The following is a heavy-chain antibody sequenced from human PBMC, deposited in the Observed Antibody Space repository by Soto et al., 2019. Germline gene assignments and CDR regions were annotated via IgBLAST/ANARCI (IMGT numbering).Heavy chain of an antibody. D-gene: IGHD3-22*01. V-gene: IGHV3-30-3*01. CDR3: ARTSGYYLYDY. J-gene: IGHJ4*02. CDR1: GFTFSSFT. Sequence: GGSLRLSCAASGFTFSSFTMHWVRQAPGKGLEWVAVISYDDGTNKDYADSVKGRFTISRDNPKNTLYLQMNSLRAEDTAVYYCARTSGYYLYDYWGQGTLVTVSS. CDR2: ISYDDGTNK.